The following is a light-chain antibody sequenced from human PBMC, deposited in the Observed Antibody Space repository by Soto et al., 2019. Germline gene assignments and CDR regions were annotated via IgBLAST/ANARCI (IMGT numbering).Light chain of an antibody. J-gene: IGKJ1*01. CDR2: IAS. V-gene: IGKV3-20*01. Sequence: EIVLTQTPGTLSLSPGERATLSCRASQSVRRDYLAWYQQKPGQAPRLLIYIASNRAPGIPDRFSGSGSGTDFTLTISRLEPEDFAVYYCQQYGTSPWTFGHGSKVEIK. CDR1: QSVRRDY. CDR3: QQYGTSPWT.